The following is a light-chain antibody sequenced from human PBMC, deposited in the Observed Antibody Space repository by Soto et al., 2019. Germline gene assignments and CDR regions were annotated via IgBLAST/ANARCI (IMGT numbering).Light chain of an antibody. CDR3: QQYHSYPAT. CDR2: GAS. J-gene: IGKJ4*01. Sequence: DIQMTQSPSSLSASVGDRVTITCRASQDISNCLAWFQQKPGKAPKSLIYGASSLQSGVPSKFSGSGSGTEFTLTISSLQPEDFGTYYCQQYHSYPATFGGGTKVEIQ. V-gene: IGKV1-16*02. CDR1: QDISNC.